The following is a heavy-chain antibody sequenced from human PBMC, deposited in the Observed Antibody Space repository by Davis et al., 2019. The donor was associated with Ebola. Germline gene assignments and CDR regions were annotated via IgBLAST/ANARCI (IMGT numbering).Heavy chain of an antibody. CDR1: GGTFSSYA. V-gene: IGHV1-69*06. CDR3: ARARRVAARDMDV. J-gene: IGHJ6*02. D-gene: IGHD6-6*01. Sequence: SVKVSCKASGGTFSSYAISWVRQAPGQGLEWMGGIIPIFGTANYAQKFQGRVTITADKSTSTAYMELSSLRSEDTAVYYCARARRVAARDMDVWGQGTTVTVSS. CDR2: IIPIFGTA.